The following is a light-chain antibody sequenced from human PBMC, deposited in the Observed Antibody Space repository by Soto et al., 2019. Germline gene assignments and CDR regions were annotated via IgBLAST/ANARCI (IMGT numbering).Light chain of an antibody. Sequence: EIVLTQSPATLSLSPGERATLSCRASQGISSYLAWYQQEPGQAPRLLIYDASNRATGIPTRFSGSGSGTDFTLTISSLKPEDFAVYYCQPRSNWPPKLTFGGGTKVEIK. J-gene: IGKJ4*01. CDR3: QPRSNWPPKLT. CDR1: QGISSY. CDR2: DAS. V-gene: IGKV3-11*01.